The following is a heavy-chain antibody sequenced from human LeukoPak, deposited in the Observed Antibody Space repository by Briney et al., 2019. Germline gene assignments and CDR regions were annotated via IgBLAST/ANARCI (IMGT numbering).Heavy chain of an antibody. CDR2: ISWNSGSI. Sequence: PGGSLRLSCAASGFTFDDYAMHWVRRAPGKGLEWVSGISWNSGSIGYADSVKGRFTISRDDAKNSLYLQMNSLRAEDTALYYCAKDFNSGYDSYDAFDIWGQGTMVTVSS. CDR1: GFTFDDYA. D-gene: IGHD5-12*01. CDR3: AKDFNSGYDSYDAFDI. V-gene: IGHV3-9*01. J-gene: IGHJ3*02.